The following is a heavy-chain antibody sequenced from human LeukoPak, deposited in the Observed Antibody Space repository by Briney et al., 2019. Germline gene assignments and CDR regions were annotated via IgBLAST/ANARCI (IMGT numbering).Heavy chain of an antibody. CDR2: IYYSGSN. J-gene: IGHJ6*02. CDR1: GGSINNYY. CDR3: ARGPSGMDV. Sequence: SETLSLICAVSGGSINNYYWSWIRQPPGKGLEWMGYIYYSGSNNYNPSLKSRVTISVDTSKNQFSLKLSSVTAADTAVYYCARGPSGMDVWGQGTTVTVSS. V-gene: IGHV4-59*01.